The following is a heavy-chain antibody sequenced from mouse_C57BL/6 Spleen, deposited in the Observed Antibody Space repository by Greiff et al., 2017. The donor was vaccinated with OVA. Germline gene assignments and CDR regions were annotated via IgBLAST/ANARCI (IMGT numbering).Heavy chain of an antibody. Sequence: VQLQQSGPGLVKPSQSLSLTCSVTGYSITSGYYWNWIRQFPGNKLEWMGYISYDGSNNYNPSLKNRISITRDTSKNQFFLKLNSVTTEDTATYYCARGGSNYDYYAMDYWGQGTSVTVSS. V-gene: IGHV3-6*01. D-gene: IGHD2-5*01. CDR2: ISYDGSN. CDR3: ARGGSNYDYYAMDY. J-gene: IGHJ4*01. CDR1: GYSITSGYY.